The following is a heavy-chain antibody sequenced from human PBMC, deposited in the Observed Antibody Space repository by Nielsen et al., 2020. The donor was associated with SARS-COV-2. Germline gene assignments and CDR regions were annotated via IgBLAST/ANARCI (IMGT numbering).Heavy chain of an antibody. CDR3: AKDIRDSPFDP. CDR1: GFTFDDYA. CDR2: ISWNSGSI. D-gene: IGHD2-15*01. Sequence: SLRLSCAASGFTFDDYAMHWVRQAPGKGLEWVSGISWNSGSIGYADSVKGRFTISRDNAKNSLYLQMNSLRAEDTALYYCAKDIRDSPFDPWGQGTLVTVSS. V-gene: IGHV3-9*01. J-gene: IGHJ5*02.